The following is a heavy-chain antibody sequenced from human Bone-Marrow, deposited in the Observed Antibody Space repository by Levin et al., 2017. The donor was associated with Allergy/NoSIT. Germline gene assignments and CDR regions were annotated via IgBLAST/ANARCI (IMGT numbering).Heavy chain of an antibody. D-gene: IGHD1-1*01. Sequence: PSETLSLTCSVSGGSIKNYYWNWIRQPAGSGLAWIGRLYTTGTTNYNPSLRGRVTMSVDTSKNQFSLMVTSVTAADTAVYYCARDPQLVHWGQGILVTVAS. CDR1: GGSIKNYY. V-gene: IGHV4-4*07. CDR2: LYTTGTT. J-gene: IGHJ4*02. CDR3: ARDPQLVH.